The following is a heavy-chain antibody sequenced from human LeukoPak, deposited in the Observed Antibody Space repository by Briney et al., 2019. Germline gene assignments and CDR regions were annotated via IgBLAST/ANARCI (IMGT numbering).Heavy chain of an antibody. CDR1: GYTLTELS. D-gene: IGHD1-1*01. J-gene: IGHJ5*02. CDR2: FDPEDGET. Sequence: ASVKVSCKVSGYTLTELSMHWVRQAPGKGLEWMGGFDPEDGETIYAQKFQGRVTMTEDTSTDTVYMELSRLRSEDTAVYYCATVARKWKGWFDPWGEGTLVTVSS. CDR3: ATVARKWKGWFDP. V-gene: IGHV1-24*01.